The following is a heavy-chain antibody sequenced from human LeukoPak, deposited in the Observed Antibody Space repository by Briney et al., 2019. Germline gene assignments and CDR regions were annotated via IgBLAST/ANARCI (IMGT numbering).Heavy chain of an antibody. V-gene: IGHV3-15*04. Sequence: GGSLRLSCAASGFTFSNAWMSWVRQAPGKGLEWVGQIVSKIDGGTTDYAAPVKGRFTISRDDSKNTLYLQMNSLKTEDTAVYYCTTDTVYYDSSGYYSYYFDYWGQGTLVTVSS. CDR1: GFTFSNAW. CDR2: IVSKIDGGTT. D-gene: IGHD3-22*01. CDR3: TTDTVYYDSSGYYSYYFDY. J-gene: IGHJ4*02.